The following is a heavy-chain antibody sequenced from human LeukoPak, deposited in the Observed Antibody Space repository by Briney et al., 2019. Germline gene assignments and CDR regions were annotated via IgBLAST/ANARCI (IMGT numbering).Heavy chain of an antibody. CDR1: GGSISSGSYY. CDR2: IYTSGST. V-gene: IGHV4-61*02. D-gene: IGHD4-17*01. CDR3: ASMTTAFDY. Sequence: SETLSLTCTVSGGSISSGSYYWSWIRQPAGKGLEWIGRIYTSGSTNYNPSLKSRVTISVDTSKNQFSLKLSSVTAADTAVYYCASMTTAFDYWGQGTLVTVSS. J-gene: IGHJ4*02.